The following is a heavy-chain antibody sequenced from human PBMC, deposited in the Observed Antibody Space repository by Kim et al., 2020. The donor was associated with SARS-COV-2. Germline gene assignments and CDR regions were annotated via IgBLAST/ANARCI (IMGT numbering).Heavy chain of an antibody. CDR1: GYSFTSYW. Sequence: GESLKISCKGSGYSFTSYWISWVRQMPGKGLEWMGRIDPSDSYTNYSPSFQGHVTISADKSISTAYLQWSSLKASDTAMYYCARLPVYYDILTGYSNWGQGTLVTVSS. CDR3: ARLPVYYDILTGYSN. D-gene: IGHD3-9*01. V-gene: IGHV5-10-1*01. CDR2: IDPSDSYT. J-gene: IGHJ4*02.